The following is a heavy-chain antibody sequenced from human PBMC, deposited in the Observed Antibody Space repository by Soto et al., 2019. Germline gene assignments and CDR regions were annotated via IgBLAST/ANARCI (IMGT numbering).Heavy chain of an antibody. Sequence: PSETLSLTCAVSGGSISSSNSWSWVRQPPGKGLEWIGEIYHSGSTNYNPSLKSRVTISVDKSKNQFSLKLTSVTAADMAVYYCARSRPGSSYFDYWGQGTLVTVSS. D-gene: IGHD1-26*01. CDR2: IYHSGST. J-gene: IGHJ4*02. V-gene: IGHV4-4*02. CDR1: GGSISSSNS. CDR3: ARSRPGSSYFDY.